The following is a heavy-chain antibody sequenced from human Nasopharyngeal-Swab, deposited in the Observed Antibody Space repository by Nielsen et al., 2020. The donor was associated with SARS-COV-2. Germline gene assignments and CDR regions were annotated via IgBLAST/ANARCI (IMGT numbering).Heavy chain of an antibody. CDR1: GGSISSGSYY. V-gene: IGHV4-61*02. Sequence: SCTVSGGSISSGSYYWSWIRQPAGKGLEWIGRIYTSGSTNYNPSLKSRVTISVDTSKNQFSLKLSSVTAADTAVYYCARDGSYGSGSYYILPATGYGMDVWGQGATVTVSS. CDR3: ARDGSYGSGSYYILPATGYGMDV. D-gene: IGHD3-10*01. CDR2: IYTSGST. J-gene: IGHJ6*02.